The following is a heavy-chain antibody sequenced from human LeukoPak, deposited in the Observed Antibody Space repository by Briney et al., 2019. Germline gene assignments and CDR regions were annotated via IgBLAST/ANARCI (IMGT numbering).Heavy chain of an antibody. J-gene: IGHJ4*02. Sequence: GRSLRLSCAASGFTFSSYAMHWVRQAPGKGLEWVAVISYDGSNKYYADSVKGRFTISRDNSKNTLYLQMNSLRAEDTAVYYCAKDWSSSHDYWGQGTLVTVSS. D-gene: IGHD6-13*01. CDR1: GFTFSSYA. V-gene: IGHV3-30-3*01. CDR2: ISYDGSNK. CDR3: AKDWSSSHDY.